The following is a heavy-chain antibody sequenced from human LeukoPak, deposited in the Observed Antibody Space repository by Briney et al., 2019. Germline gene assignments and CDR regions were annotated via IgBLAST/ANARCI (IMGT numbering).Heavy chain of an antibody. CDR3: AKGAGGFSYYNWFDP. D-gene: IGHD5-18*01. CDR1: GGSISSSSYY. Sequence: SETLSLTCTVSGGSISSSSYYWGWIRQPPGKGLEWIGSIYYSGTTHYSPSLESRVTISVDTSKNQFSLKLASVTAADTAIYYCAKGAGGFSYYNWFDPWGQGTLVTVSS. J-gene: IGHJ5*02. V-gene: IGHV4-39*07. CDR2: IYYSGTT.